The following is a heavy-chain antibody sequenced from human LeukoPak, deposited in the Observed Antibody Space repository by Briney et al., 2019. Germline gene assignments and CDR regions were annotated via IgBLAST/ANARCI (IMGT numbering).Heavy chain of an antibody. V-gene: IGHV3-30-3*01. CDR2: ISYDGSNK. CDR3: ARRRDFGDYTFDY. Sequence: GRSLRLSCAASGFTFSSYAMHWVRQAPGKGLEWVAVISYDGSNKYYAGSVKGRFTISRDNSKNTLYLQMNSLRAEDTAVYYCARRRDFGDYTFDYWGQGTRVVVSS. J-gene: IGHJ4*02. D-gene: IGHD4-17*01. CDR1: GFTFSSYA.